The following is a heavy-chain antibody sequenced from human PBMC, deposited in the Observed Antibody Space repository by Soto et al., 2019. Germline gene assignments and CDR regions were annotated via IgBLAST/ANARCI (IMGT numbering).Heavy chain of an antibody. D-gene: IGHD2-2*02. CDR2: IIPIFGTA. Sequence: SVKVSCKASGGTFSSYAISWVRQAPGQGLEWMGGIIPIFGTANYAQKFQGRVTITADESTSTAYMELSSLRSEDTAVYYCARYTGSSYGMDVWGQGTTVTVSS. V-gene: IGHV1-69*13. CDR3: ARYTGSSYGMDV. J-gene: IGHJ6*02. CDR1: GGTFSSYA.